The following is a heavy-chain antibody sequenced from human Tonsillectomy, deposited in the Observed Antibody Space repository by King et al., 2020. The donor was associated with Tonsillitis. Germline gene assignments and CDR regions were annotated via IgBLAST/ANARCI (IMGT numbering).Heavy chain of an antibody. D-gene: IGHD2-21*02. CDR3: AKVRSLYSPPDIVVVTDSFDI. Sequence: VQLVESGGGLVQPGGSLRLSCAASGFTFSSYAMSWVRQAPGKGLEWVSAISGSGGSTYYADSVKGRFTISRDNSKNTLYLQMNSLRAEDTAVYYCAKVRSLYSPPDIVVVTDSFDIWGQGTMVTVSS. V-gene: IGHV3-23*04. CDR1: GFTFSSYA. J-gene: IGHJ3*02. CDR2: ISGSGGST.